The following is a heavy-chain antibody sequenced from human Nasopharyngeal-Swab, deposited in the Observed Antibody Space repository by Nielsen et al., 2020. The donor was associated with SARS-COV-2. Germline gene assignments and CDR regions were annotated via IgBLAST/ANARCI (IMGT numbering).Heavy chain of an antibody. D-gene: IGHD2-8*01. Sequence: GESLRISWATTGFTFSSYGMHRVRQTQGKGLKWVALIWYDGKNQYYADSVKGRVTISRDNSKNTLYLQMSSLRAEDTAVYYCARDLDERDIVLTSPAYWGQGTPVTVSS. J-gene: IGHJ4*02. CDR3: ARDLDERDIVLTSPAY. CDR1: GFTFSSYG. V-gene: IGHV3-33*01. CDR2: IWYDGKNQ.